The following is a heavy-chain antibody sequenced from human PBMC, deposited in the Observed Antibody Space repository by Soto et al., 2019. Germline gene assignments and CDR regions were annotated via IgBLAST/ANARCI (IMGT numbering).Heavy chain of an antibody. Sequence: PGGSLRLSCAASGFTFSSYAMHWVRQAPGKGLEWVAVISYDGSNKYYADSVKGRFTISRDNSKNTLYLQMNSLRAEDTAVYYCARGFRITMIVVAHPPFQHWGQGTLVTVSS. D-gene: IGHD3-22*01. CDR2: ISYDGSNK. CDR3: ARGFRITMIVVAHPPFQH. J-gene: IGHJ1*01. V-gene: IGHV3-30-3*01. CDR1: GFTFSSYA.